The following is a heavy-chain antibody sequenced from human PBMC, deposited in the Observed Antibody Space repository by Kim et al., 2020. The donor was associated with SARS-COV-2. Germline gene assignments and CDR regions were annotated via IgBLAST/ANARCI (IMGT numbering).Heavy chain of an antibody. J-gene: IGHJ4*02. Sequence: ASVKVSCKASGYTFTSYFIHWVRQAPGQGLEWMAIINPTGGSTTYAQQFEGRLTVTSDASTSTVYMELSSLRSDDAAVYYCARDSYYGLGRYAKFWGFWGQGTLVTVSS. CDR3: ARDSYYGLGRYAKFWGF. D-gene: IGHD3-10*01. CDR2: INPTGGST. V-gene: IGHV1-46*01. CDR1: GYTFTSYF.